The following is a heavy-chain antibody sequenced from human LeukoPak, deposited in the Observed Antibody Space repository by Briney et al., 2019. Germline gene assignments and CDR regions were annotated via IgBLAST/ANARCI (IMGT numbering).Heavy chain of an antibody. D-gene: IGHD2-21*01. CDR1: GFTFSSYG. Sequence: PGGSLRLSCADSGFTFSSYGMNWVRQAPGKGLEWVSSISSSGTYIYFADSVKGRFTISRDNAKNSLYLQMNSLRAEDTALYYCAREQSYSEEIVVVNPPFDYWGQGTLVTVSS. J-gene: IGHJ4*02. CDR3: AREQSYSEEIVVVNPPFDY. CDR2: ISSSGTYI. V-gene: IGHV3-21*01.